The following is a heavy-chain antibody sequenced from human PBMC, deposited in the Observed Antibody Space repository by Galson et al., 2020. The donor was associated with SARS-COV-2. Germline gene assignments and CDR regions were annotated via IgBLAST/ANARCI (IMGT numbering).Heavy chain of an antibody. CDR3: AGTDYGGKTGGGYYYYYGMDV. J-gene: IGHJ6*02. D-gene: IGHD4-17*01. Sequence: SETLSLTCTVSGGSISSSSYYWGWIRQPPGKGLEWIGSIYYSGSTYYNPSLKSRVTISVDTSKNQFSLKLSSVTAADTAVYYCAGTDYGGKTGGGYYYYYGMDVWGQGTTVTVSS. V-gene: IGHV4-39*07. CDR2: IYYSGST. CDR1: GGSISSSSYY.